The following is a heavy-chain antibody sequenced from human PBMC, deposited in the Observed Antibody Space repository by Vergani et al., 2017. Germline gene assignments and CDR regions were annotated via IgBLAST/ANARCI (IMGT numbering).Heavy chain of an antibody. Sequence: QVQLVQSGAEVKKPGASVKVSCKASGYTFTSYGISWVRQAPGQGLEWMGWISAYNGNTNYAQKLQGRVTMTTDTSTSTAYMELRSLRSDDTAVYYCARDRGYYDSSGYYNSYYYYYGMDVWGQGTTVTVSS. D-gene: IGHD3-22*01. V-gene: IGHV1-18*04. J-gene: IGHJ6*02. CDR3: ARDRGYYDSSGYYNSYYYYYGMDV. CDR1: GYTFTSYG. CDR2: ISAYNGNT.